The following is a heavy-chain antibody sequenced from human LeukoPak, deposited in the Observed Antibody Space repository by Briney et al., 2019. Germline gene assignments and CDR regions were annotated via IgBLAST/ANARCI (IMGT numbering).Heavy chain of an antibody. D-gene: IGHD2-15*01. CDR3: ARPIGVAAFDY. J-gene: IGHJ4*02. CDR2: ISYDGSNK. CDR1: GFTFSSYA. Sequence: GGSLRLSCAASGFTFSSYAMHWVRQAPGKGLEWVAVISYDGSNKYYADSVKGRFTISRDNSKNTLYLQMNSLRAGDTAVYYCARPIGVAAFDYWGQGTLVTVSS. V-gene: IGHV3-30-3*01.